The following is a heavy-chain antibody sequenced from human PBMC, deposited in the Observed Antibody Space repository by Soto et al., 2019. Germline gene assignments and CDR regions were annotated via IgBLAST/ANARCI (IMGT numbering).Heavy chain of an antibody. CDR1: GGSFSGYY. CDR3: ARDTMVRGVPFDY. V-gene: IGHV4-34*01. Sequence: QVQLQQWGAGLLKPSETLSLTCAVYGGSFSGYYWSWIRQPPGKGLEWIGEINHSGSTNYNPSLKSRVTRSVDTSKNQFSLKLSSVTAADTAVYYCARDTMVRGVPFDYWGQGTLVTVSS. CDR2: INHSGST. D-gene: IGHD3-10*01. J-gene: IGHJ4*02.